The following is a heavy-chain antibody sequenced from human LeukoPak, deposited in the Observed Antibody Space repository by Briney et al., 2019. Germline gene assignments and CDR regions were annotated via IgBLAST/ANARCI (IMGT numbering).Heavy chain of an antibody. CDR1: GFTFSSYT. CDR2: ISFDGSNK. Sequence: GGSLRLSCAASGFTFSSYTIHWVRQAPGKGLERVAVISFDGSNKYYADSVKGRFSISRDNSKNTLYLQMNSLGAEDTAVYYCARGGNPRDGPDYWGQGTLVTVSS. D-gene: IGHD4-23*01. J-gene: IGHJ4*02. CDR3: ARGGNPRDGPDY. V-gene: IGHV3-30-3*01.